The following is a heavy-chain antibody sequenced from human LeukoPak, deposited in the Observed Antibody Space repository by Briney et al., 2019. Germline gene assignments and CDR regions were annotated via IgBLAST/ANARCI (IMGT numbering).Heavy chain of an antibody. V-gene: IGHV3-11*01. CDR2: ISRSGSTK. D-gene: IGHD2-15*01. J-gene: IGHJ6*03. CDR1: GFTFSSYG. Sequence: GGSLRLSCAASGFTFSSYGMRWIRQAPGKGLEWVSSISRSGSTKYYADSVKGRFTNSRDNAKNSLFLQMNSLRAEDTAVYYCARVLRYCSGGNCYSGGLGYMDVWGKGTTVTISS. CDR3: ARVLRYCSGGNCYSGGLGYMDV.